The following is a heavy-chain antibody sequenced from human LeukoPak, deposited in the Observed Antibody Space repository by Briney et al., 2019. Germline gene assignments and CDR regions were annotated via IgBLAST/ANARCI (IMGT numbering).Heavy chain of an antibody. CDR2: INGAQSDT. Sequence: PGGSLSLSCAASWFPFSRYWMHWGRQAPGKGLLWVARINGAQSDTIYADSVKGRLTISRDNAKNTLYLQMNSLRAEDTAVYYCARAINYNLIDYWGQGTPVTVSS. CDR3: ARAINYNLIDY. CDR1: WFPFSRYW. D-gene: IGHD4-11*01. J-gene: IGHJ4*02. V-gene: IGHV3-74*01.